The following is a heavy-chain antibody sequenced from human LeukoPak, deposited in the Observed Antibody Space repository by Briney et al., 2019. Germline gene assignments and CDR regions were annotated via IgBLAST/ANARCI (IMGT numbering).Heavy chain of an antibody. J-gene: IGHJ5*02. V-gene: IGHV4-59*08. Sequence: ASETLSLTCTVSGGSISSYYWSWIRQPPGKGLEWMGYIYYSGSTNYNPSLKSRVTISVDTSKNQFSLKLSSVTAADTAVYYCARSGDRALKGNWFDPWGQGTLVTVSS. CDR2: IYYSGST. D-gene: IGHD3-10*01. CDR3: ARSGDRALKGNWFDP. CDR1: GGSISSYY.